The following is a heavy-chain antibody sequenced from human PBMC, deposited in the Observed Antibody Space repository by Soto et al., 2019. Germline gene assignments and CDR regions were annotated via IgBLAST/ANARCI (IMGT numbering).Heavy chain of an antibody. CDR3: ARATTVTTEHYYYYMDV. V-gene: IGHV4-59*08. Sequence: PSETLSLTCTVSGGSISSYYWSWIRQPPGKGLEWIGYIYYSGSTNYNPSLKSRVTISVDTSKNQFSLKLSSVTAADTAVYYCARATTVTTEHYYYYMDVWGKGTTVTVSS. D-gene: IGHD4-4*01. CDR1: GGSISSYY. CDR2: IYYSGST. J-gene: IGHJ6*03.